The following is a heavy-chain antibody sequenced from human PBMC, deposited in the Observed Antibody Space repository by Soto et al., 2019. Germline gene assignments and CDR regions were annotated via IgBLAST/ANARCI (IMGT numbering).Heavy chain of an antibody. J-gene: IGHJ4*02. V-gene: IGHV4-30-2*01. D-gene: IGHD3-22*01. CDR3: AREAPYHYDSSGAGGYYFDC. CDR1: GGSISSGGYS. CDR2: IYHSGST. Sequence: QLQLQESGSGLVKPSQTLSLTCAVSGGSISSGGYSWSWIRQPPGKGLEWIGYIYHSGSTYYNPSLKSRVTISVDRSKNQLPLKVSFVTAADTAVYYCAREAPYHYDSSGAGGYYFDCWGQRTLVTVAS.